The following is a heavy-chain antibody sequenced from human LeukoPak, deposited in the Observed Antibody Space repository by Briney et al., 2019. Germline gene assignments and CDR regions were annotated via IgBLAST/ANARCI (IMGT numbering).Heavy chain of an antibody. CDR3: AREPGSSSWYDDAFDI. V-gene: IGHV4-59*12. CDR2: IYYSGST. Sequence: SETLSLTCTVSGGSISSYYWSWIRQPPGKGLEWIGYIYYSGSTNYNPSLKSRVTISVDTSKNQFSLKLSSVTAADTAVYYCAREPGSSSWYDDAFDIWGQGTMVTVSS. D-gene: IGHD6-13*01. J-gene: IGHJ3*02. CDR1: GGSISSYY.